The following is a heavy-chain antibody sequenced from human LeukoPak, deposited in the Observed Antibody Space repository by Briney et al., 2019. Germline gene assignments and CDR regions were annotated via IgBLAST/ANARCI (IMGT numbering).Heavy chain of an antibody. Sequence: SETLSLTCTVSGGSVSSTSFYWGWIRQPPGKGLEWIGTIYYSGSTNYNPSLKSRVTISVDTSRNQFSMKLSSVTAADTAVYYCAREAAMSSLSWFDPWGQGTLVTVSS. CDR1: GGSVSSTSFY. J-gene: IGHJ5*02. D-gene: IGHD2-2*01. V-gene: IGHV4-39*07. CDR2: IYYSGST. CDR3: AREAAMSSLSWFDP.